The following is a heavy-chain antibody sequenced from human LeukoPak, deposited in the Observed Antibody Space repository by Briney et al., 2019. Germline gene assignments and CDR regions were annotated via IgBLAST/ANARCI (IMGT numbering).Heavy chain of an antibody. D-gene: IGHD6-6*01. Sequence: GGSLRLSCSASGFTFNSFAIHWVRQAPGKGLEYVSVISDNGGSTYYADSVKGRFTISRDNSKNTVYLQMSSLRAEDTAVYYCVKDRRLAGVWFDPWGQGTLVTVSS. CDR3: VKDRRLAGVWFDP. J-gene: IGHJ5*02. CDR2: ISDNGGST. CDR1: GFTFNSFA. V-gene: IGHV3-64D*06.